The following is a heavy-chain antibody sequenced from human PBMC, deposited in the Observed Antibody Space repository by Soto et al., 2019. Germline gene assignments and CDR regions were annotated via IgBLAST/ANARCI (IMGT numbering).Heavy chain of an antibody. J-gene: IGHJ6*02. V-gene: IGHV1-69*08. CDR1: GGTFNSHT. CDR3: ARDERGYNYVSDYGLDV. D-gene: IGHD5-18*01. Sequence: QVQLVQSGAELKKPGSSVKVSCEASGGTFNSHTIIAWVRQAPGQGPEWMGRIIPTLDIVDYAQKFQDRVTITADRPTNTAFMELRRLVSEDTAVDYCARDERGYNYVSDYGLDVWGQWTMVTVS. CDR2: IIPTLDIV.